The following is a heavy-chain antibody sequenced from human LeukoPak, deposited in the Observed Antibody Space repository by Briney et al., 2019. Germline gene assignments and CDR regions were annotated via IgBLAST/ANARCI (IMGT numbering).Heavy chain of an antibody. Sequence: SETLSLTCAVYGGSFSGYYWSWIRQPPGKGLEWIGEINHSGSTNYNPSLKSRVTISVDTSKNQFSLKLSSVTAADTAVYYCARVHIVVVSAAIRGYYYGMDVWGQGTTVTVSS. CDR2: INHSGST. V-gene: IGHV4-34*01. D-gene: IGHD2-2*02. CDR3: ARVHIVVVSAAIRGYYYGMDV. CDR1: GGSFSGYY. J-gene: IGHJ6*02.